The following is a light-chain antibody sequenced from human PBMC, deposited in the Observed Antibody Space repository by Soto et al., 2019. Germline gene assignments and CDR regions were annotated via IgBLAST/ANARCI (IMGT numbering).Light chain of an antibody. CDR3: SSYSSSSSPVV. CDR1: ISDVGGSNY. V-gene: IGLV2-14*03. J-gene: IGLJ2*01. Sequence: QSALTQPASVSGSPGQSITISCSGTISDVGGSNYVSWYQHHPGKAPRLMIFDVSNRPSGISNRFSGSKSGSTASLTISGLQAEDEADYYCSSYSSSSSPVVFGGVTKLTVL. CDR2: DVS.